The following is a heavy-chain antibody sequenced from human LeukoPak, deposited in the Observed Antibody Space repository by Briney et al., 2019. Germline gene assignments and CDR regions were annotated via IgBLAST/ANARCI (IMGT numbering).Heavy chain of an antibody. V-gene: IGHV3-11*04. J-gene: IGHJ4*02. Sequence: GGSLRLSCAASGFTFSDYYMSWIRQAPGKGLEWGSYISSSGSTIYYADSVKGRFTIYRDNAKNSLYLEMKGLRAEDRVVYCCARVRGDDFWSGYFEYWGQGKLVTVSS. CDR2: ISSSGSTI. CDR1: GFTFSDYY. D-gene: IGHD3-3*01. CDR3: ARVRGDDFWSGYFEY.